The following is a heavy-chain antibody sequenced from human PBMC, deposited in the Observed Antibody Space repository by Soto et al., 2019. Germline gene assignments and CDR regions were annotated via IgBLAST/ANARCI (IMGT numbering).Heavy chain of an antibody. D-gene: IGHD6-19*01. Sequence: QVQLVESGGGVVQPGRSLRLSCVGSGFPFWHYGMHWVRQAPGKGLEWVAVIWSDGKKESYADFVKGRFAISRDNFKDTMYLQMNSLRAEDTSVYYCARDRDGGWFHMELWGQGTTLTVSS. CDR3: ARDRDGGWFHMEL. CDR2: IWSDGKKE. J-gene: IGHJ6*02. CDR1: GFPFWHYG. V-gene: IGHV3-33*01.